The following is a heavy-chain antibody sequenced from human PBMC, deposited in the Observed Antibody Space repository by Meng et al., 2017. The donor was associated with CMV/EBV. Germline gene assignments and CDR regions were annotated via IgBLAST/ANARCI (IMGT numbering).Heavy chain of an antibody. CDR3: AGSRPGGGACDY. CDR2: IQVIGHT. J-gene: IGHJ4*02. CDR1: GASIKNYN. D-gene: IGHD3-16*01. Sequence: HVQIQESGPGLEKPCETLSLTGIVSGASIKNYNWNWVRQPAGQGLEWIGLIQVIGHTVYNPSLKSRVTVSLDASKSQFSLTLNSVTAADTATYYCAGSRPGGGACDYWGQGILVTVSS. V-gene: IGHV4-4*07.